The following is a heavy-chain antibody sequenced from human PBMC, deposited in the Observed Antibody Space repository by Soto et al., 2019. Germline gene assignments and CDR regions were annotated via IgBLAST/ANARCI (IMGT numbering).Heavy chain of an antibody. CDR2: IIPILGIA. V-gene: IGHV1-69*02. CDR1: GGTFISYT. J-gene: IGHJ6*02. CDR3: ASEGYYYYYCMDV. Sequence: QVQLVQSGAEVKKPGSSVKVSCKASGGTFISYTSSWVRQAHGQGREWMGRIIPILGIANYAQKFQGRVTITADKSTSTAYMELSSLRSEDTAVYYCASEGYYYYYCMDVWGQGTTVTVSS.